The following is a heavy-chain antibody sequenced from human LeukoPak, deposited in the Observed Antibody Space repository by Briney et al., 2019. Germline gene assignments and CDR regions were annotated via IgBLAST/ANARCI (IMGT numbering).Heavy chain of an antibody. CDR3: ARLYSSSLGRVFDY. CDR1: GGSISSYY. Sequence: KPSETLSLTCTVSGGSISSYYWSWSRQPPGKGLEWIGYIYYSGSTNYNPSLKSRVTISVDTSKNQFSLKLSSVTAADTAVYYCARLYSSSLGRVFDYWGQGTLVTVSS. CDR2: IYYSGST. D-gene: IGHD6-13*01. V-gene: IGHV4-59*01. J-gene: IGHJ4*02.